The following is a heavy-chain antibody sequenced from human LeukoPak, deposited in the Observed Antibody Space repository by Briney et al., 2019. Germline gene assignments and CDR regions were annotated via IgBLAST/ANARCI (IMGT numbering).Heavy chain of an antibody. CDR2: ISYDGSNK. CDR3: ARDYEVESDY. Sequence: GGSLSLSCAASGFTFSSYAMHWVRQAPGKGLEWVAVISYDGSNKYYADSVKGRFTISRDNSKNTLYLQMNSLRAEDTAVYYCARDYEVESDYWGQGTLVTVSS. V-gene: IGHV3-30-3*01. J-gene: IGHJ4*02. CDR1: GFTFSSYA. D-gene: IGHD3-16*01.